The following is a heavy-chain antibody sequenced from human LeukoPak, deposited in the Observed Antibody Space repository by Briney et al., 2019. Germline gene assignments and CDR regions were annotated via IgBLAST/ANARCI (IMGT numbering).Heavy chain of an antibody. CDR3: ARVAPEYYDFWSGRVYFDY. Sequence: WASVTVSCKASGYTFTSYDINWVRQATGQGLERMGWMNPNSGNTNYAQKLQGRVTMTTDTSTSTAYMELRSLRSDDTAAYYCARVAPEYYDFWSGRVYFDYWGQGTLVTVSS. J-gene: IGHJ4*02. V-gene: IGHV1-18*01. D-gene: IGHD3-3*01. CDR1: GYTFTSYD. CDR2: MNPNSGNT.